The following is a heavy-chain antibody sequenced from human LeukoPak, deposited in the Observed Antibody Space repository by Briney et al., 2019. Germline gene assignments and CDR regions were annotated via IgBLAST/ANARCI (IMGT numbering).Heavy chain of an antibody. CDR3: ARSRPGSYYYYYYGMDV. CDR1: GGSISSGGYS. Sequence: SETLSLTCAVSGGSISSGGYSWSWIRQPPGKGLEWIGYIYHSGSTYYNPSLKSRVTISVDRSKNQFSLKLSSVTAADTAVYYCARSRPGSYYYYYYGMDVWGQGTTVTVSS. CDR2: IYHSGST. V-gene: IGHV4-30-2*01. D-gene: IGHD3-10*01. J-gene: IGHJ6*02.